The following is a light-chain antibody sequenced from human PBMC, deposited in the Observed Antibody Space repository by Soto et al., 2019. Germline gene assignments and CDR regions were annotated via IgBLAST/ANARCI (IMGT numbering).Light chain of an antibody. V-gene: IGKV3-15*01. J-gene: IGKJ5*01. CDR1: QRINSN. Sequence: DIVMTQSPGTLSLSPGETATLSCRASQRINSNYLAWYQQRPGQAPRLLIYGISTRATDIPARFSGSGSGTEFTLTISSLQSEDFAVYYCQQHDMWPITFGQGTRLEIK. CDR3: QQHDMWPIT. CDR2: GIS.